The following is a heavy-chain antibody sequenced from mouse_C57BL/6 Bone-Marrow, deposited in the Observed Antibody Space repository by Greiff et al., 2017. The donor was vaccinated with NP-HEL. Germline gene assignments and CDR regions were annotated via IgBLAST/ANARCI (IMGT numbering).Heavy chain of an antibody. J-gene: IGHJ1*03. V-gene: IGHV1-82*01. D-gene: IGHD4-1*01. Sequence: VQLQQSGPELVKPGASVKISCKASGYAFSSSWMNWVKQRPGKGLEWIGRIYPGDGDTNYNGKFKGKATLTADKSSSTAYMQLSSLTSEDSAVYFCARVGYWYFEVWGTGTTVTVSS. CDR3: ARVGYWYFEV. CDR2: IYPGDGDT. CDR1: GYAFSSSW.